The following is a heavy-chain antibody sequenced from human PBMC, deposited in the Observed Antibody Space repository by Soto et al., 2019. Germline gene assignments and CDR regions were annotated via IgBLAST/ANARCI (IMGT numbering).Heavy chain of an antibody. D-gene: IGHD1-1*01. J-gene: IGHJ6*02. CDR1: GYTFTSYY. Sequence: ASVKVSCKASGYTFTSYYMYWVRQAPGQGLEWMGIINPSGGSTSCAQKFQGRVTMTRDTSTSTVYMELSSLRSEDTAVYYCARDCGTDSFYYGMDIWGQGTTVTVSS. CDR2: INPSGGST. V-gene: IGHV1-46*01. CDR3: ARDCGTDSFYYGMDI.